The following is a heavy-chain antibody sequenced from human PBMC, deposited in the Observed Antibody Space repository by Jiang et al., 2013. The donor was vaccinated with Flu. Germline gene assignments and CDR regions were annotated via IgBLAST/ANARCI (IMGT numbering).Heavy chain of an antibody. CDR2: IYYSGST. CDR1: GGSIGSYY. Sequence: GLVKPSETLSLTCTVSGGSIGSYYWSWIRQPPGKGLEWIGYIYYSGSTNYNPSLKSRVTISVDTSKNQFSLKLSSVTAADTAVYYCARGWAVSYWFDPWGQGTLVT. V-gene: IGHV4-59*01. CDR3: ARGWAVSYWFDP. D-gene: IGHD5/OR15-5a*01. J-gene: IGHJ5*02.